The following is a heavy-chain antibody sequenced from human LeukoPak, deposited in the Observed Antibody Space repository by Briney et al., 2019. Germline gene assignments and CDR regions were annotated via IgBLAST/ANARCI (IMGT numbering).Heavy chain of an antibody. CDR3: ASYSMAQYCTNGVCYTSGSYYFDY. D-gene: IGHD2-8*01. CDR1: GFTFSDYY. Sequence: GGSLRLSCAASGFTFSDYYMSWIRQAPGKGLEWVSYISSSGSTIYYADSVKGRFTISRDNAKNSLYLQMNSLRAEDTAVYYCASYSMAQYCTNGVCYTSGSYYFDYWGQGTLVTVSS. V-gene: IGHV3-11*01. J-gene: IGHJ4*02. CDR2: ISSSGSTI.